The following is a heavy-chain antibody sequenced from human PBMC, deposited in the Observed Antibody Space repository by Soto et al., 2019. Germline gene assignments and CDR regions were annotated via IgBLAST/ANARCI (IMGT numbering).Heavy chain of an antibody. CDR3: ARRKGKFDY. D-gene: IGHD3-10*01. CDR1: GGSISSGDYY. CDR2: IYSSGST. V-gene: IGHV4-30-4*01. J-gene: IGHJ4*02. Sequence: SETLSLTCTVSGGSISSGDYYWSWVRQPPGKGLEWIGYIYSSGSTSYNPSLKSRVTLSVDTSKNQFSLKLSSVTAADTAVYYCARRKGKFDYWGQGTLVTVSS.